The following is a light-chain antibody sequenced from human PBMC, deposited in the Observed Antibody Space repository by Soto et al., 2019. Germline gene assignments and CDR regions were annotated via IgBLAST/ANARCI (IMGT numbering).Light chain of an antibody. CDR3: QQANSFPLT. Sequence: AIQLTQSPSSLSAFVGDRVTITCRASQGVTNALAWYQQNPGQPPNLLIYDASSLKSGVPSRFSGSGSGTDFTLTISSLQPEDFATYYCQQANSFPLTFGQGTRLEIK. CDR2: DAS. CDR1: QGVTNA. J-gene: IGKJ5*01. V-gene: IGKV1-13*02.